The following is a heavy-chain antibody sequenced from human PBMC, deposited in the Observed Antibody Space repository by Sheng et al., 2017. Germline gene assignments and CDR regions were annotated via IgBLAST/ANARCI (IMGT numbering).Heavy chain of an antibody. Sequence: QVQLVQSGAEVKKPGASVKVSCKVSGYTFTSYGISWVRQAPGQGLEWMGWISGYNGNTNYAQKFQGRVTMTTDTSTNTASMELRSLRSDDTAVYYCARCPEAMIRGLLRKNYFDPWGQGTLVTVSS. CDR3: ARCPEAMIRGLLRKNYFDP. CDR2: ISGYNGNT. CDR1: GYTFTSYG. J-gene: IGHJ5*02. D-gene: IGHD3-10*01. V-gene: IGHV1-18*01.